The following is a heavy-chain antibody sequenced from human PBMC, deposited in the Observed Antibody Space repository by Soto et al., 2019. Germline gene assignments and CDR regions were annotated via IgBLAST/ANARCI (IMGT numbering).Heavy chain of an antibody. Sequence: SETLSLTCTVSGGSISSYYWSWIRQPPGKGLEWIGYIYYSGSTNYNPSLKSRVTISVDTSKNQFSLKLSSVTAADTAVYYCARSGIWSGYCAPCGWFDSWVQGILVTVSS. CDR2: IYYSGST. CDR3: ARSGIWSGYCAPCGWFDS. CDR1: GGSISSYY. D-gene: IGHD3-3*01. J-gene: IGHJ5*01. V-gene: IGHV4-59*01.